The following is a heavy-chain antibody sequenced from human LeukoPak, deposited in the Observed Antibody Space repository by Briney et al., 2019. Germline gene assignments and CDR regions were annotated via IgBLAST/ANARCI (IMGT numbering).Heavy chain of an antibody. CDR1: GFTFSSYS. D-gene: IGHD1-1*01. CDR2: ISSSSSTI. CDR3: ASAPGTGDYCDY. J-gene: IGHJ4*02. V-gene: IGHV3-48*01. Sequence: GGSLRLSCAASGFTFSSYSMTWVRQAPGKGLEWVSYISSSSSTIYYADSVKGRFTISTDNAKNSLYLQMNSLRAQDTAVYFCASAPGTGDYCDYGGQGTRVSVSS.